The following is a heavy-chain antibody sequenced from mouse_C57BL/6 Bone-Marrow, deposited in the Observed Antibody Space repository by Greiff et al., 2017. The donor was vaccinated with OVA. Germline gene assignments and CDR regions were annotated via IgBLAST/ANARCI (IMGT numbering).Heavy chain of an antibody. CDR3: AGSPVNYDFDY. J-gene: IGHJ2*01. D-gene: IGHD2-4*01. V-gene: IGHV2-2*01. CDR1: GFSFTSYG. Sequence: VQLQQSGPGLVQPSQCLSITCTVSGFSFTSYGVHWVRQSPGKGLEWLGVIWSGGSTDYYAAFISRLSISKDNSNSQVFFQMNSLQADDTAIYYCAGSPVNYDFDYWGQGTTLTVSS. CDR2: IWSGGST.